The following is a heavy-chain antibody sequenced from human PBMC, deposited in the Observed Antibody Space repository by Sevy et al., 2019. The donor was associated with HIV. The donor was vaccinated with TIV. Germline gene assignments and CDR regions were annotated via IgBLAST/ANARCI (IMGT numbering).Heavy chain of an antibody. V-gene: IGHV3-13*01. CDR2: IGTAGDT. Sequence: GGCLRLSCAASGFTFSSYDMHCVRQATGKGLEWVSAIGTAGDTYYPGSVKGRFTISRENAKNSLYLQMNSLRAGDTAVYYCARAVAGYYFDYWGQGTLVTVSS. J-gene: IGHJ4*02. D-gene: IGHD6-19*01. CDR1: GFTFSSYD. CDR3: ARAVAGYYFDY.